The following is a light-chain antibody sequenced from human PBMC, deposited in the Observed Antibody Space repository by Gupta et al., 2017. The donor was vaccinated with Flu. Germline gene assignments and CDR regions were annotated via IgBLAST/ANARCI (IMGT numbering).Light chain of an antibody. J-gene: IGLJ1*01. Sequence: QSALPQPPSVSGSPGQSVTISCTGTSSDVGNSNRVSWYQQSPGTAPKLMIYEVSNRPSGVPDRFSGSKSGNTASLTISGRQAEDEADFYCSSYTISSTYVFGTGTKGTVL. V-gene: IGLV2-18*02. CDR2: EVS. CDR1: SSDVGNSNR. CDR3: SSYTISSTYV.